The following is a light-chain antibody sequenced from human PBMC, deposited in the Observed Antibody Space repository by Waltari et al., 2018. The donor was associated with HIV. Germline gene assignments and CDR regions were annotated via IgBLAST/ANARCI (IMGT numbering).Light chain of an antibody. CDR2: DVS. CDR1: SSDIDVYKY. V-gene: IGLV2-14*03. CDR3: SSYTTTSTLYV. Sequence: QSTLTQPASVSGSPGQSVTISCTGISSDIDVYKYFSWYQQHPGKAPKLLIYDVSNRPSGVSHRFSGSKSANTASLTISGLQAEDGADYYCSSYTTTSTLYVFGTGTKVTV. J-gene: IGLJ1*01.